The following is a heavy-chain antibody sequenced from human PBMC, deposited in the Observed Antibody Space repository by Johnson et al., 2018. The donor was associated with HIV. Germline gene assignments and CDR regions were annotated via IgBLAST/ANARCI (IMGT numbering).Heavy chain of an antibody. CDR2: ISGSGNAI. CDR3: ATTRWSDTDPFDI. V-gene: IGHV3-48*04. CDR1: GFTFRNYA. J-gene: IGHJ3*02. Sequence: VLLLESGGDLVQPGGSLRLSCAASGFTFRNYALTWVRQAPGKGLEWVSYISGSGNAIYYADSVRGRFTISRDNAKNSLYLQMNSLRAEDTAVYYCATTRWSDTDPFDIWGQGTMVTVSS. D-gene: IGHD3-3*01.